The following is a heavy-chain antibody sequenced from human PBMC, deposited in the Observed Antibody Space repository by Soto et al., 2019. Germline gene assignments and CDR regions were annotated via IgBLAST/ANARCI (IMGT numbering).Heavy chain of an antibody. CDR1: GFTFSSYG. J-gene: IGHJ6*02. V-gene: IGHV3-33*01. CDR2: IWYDGSNK. Sequence: GGSLRLSCAASGFTFSSYGMHWVRQAPGKGLEWVAVIWYDGSNKYYADSVKGRFTISRDNSKNTLYLQMNSLRAEDTAVYYCARDEEARGMDVWGQGTTVTVSS. CDR3: ARDEEARGMDV.